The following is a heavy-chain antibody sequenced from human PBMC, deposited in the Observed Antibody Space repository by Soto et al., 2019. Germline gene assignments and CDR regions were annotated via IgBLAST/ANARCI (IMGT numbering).Heavy chain of an antibody. CDR1: GDSISSADYF. J-gene: IGHJ4*02. V-gene: IGHV4-30-4*01. CDR2: IFHSGTT. Sequence: PSETLSLTCSVSGDSISSADYFWTWIRQSPGKGLEWMGYIFHSGTTYYNPSLKGRLLISIVNSKNQFSLRLTSVTAADSAVYFCAREPYLPKARNDFRGPGTLVTVSS. CDR3: AREPYLPKARNDF.